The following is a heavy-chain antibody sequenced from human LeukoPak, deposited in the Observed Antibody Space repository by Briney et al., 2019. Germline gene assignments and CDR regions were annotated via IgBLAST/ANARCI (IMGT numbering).Heavy chain of an antibody. V-gene: IGHV3-73*01. CDR2: IRSKDNNGGT. D-gene: IGHD1-14*01. CDR1: GFSFSGSV. J-gene: IGHJ6*02. Sequence: GGSLRLSCAASGFSFSGSVIHWVRQAPGKGLEWVGHIRSKDNNGGTAYSASVRGRFIISRDDSKNTAYLQMNGLKTEDTAMYFCTRHVEPYYYDAMDVWRQGTTVTVSS. CDR3: TRHVEPYYYDAMDV.